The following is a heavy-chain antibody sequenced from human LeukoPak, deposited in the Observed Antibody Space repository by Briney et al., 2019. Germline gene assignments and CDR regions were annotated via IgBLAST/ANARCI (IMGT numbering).Heavy chain of an antibody. CDR2: INHSGST. CDR1: GGSFSGCY. Sequence: PSETLSLTCAVYGGSFSGCYWSWIRQPPGKGLEWIGEINHSGSTNYNPSLKSRVTISVDTSKNQFSLKLSSVTAADTAVYYCVRSHRRSRFDPWGQGTLVTVSS. J-gene: IGHJ5*02. V-gene: IGHV4-34*01. CDR3: VRSHRRSRFDP. D-gene: IGHD2-15*01.